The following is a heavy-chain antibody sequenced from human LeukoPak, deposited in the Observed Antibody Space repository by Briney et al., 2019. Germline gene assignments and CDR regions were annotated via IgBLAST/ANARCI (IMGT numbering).Heavy chain of an antibody. CDR2: ISSSGSTI. V-gene: IGHV3-11*01. J-gene: IGHJ2*01. CDR3: ARVEFLEWYFDL. D-gene: IGHD3-3*01. Sequence: GSLRLSCAASGFTFSDYYMSWIRQAPGKGLEWVSYISSSGSTIYYADSVKGRFTISRDNAKNSLYLQMNSLRAEDTAVYYCARVEFLEWYFDLWGRGTLVTVSS. CDR1: GFTFSDYY.